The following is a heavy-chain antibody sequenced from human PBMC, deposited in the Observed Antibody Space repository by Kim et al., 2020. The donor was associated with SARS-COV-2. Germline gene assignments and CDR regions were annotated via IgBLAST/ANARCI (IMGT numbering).Heavy chain of an antibody. D-gene: IGHD3-22*01. CDR2: IYTSGST. Sequence: SETLSLTCTVSGGSISSGSYYWSWIRQPAGKGLEWIGRIYTSGSTNYNPSLKSRVTISVDTSKNQFSLKLSSVTAADTAVYYCAREAPYYDRDWFDPWGQGTLVTVSS. J-gene: IGHJ5*02. CDR1: GGSISSGSYY. V-gene: IGHV4-61*02. CDR3: AREAPYYDRDWFDP.